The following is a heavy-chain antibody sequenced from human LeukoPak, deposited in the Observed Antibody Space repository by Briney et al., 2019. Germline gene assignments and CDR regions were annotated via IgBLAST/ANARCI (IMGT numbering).Heavy chain of an antibody. Sequence: SETLSLTCAVYGGSFSGYYWSWIRQPPGKGLEWIGEINHSGGTEYNPSLKSRVTISVDTSKNQFSLKLSSVTAADTAMYYCARWGGSFDYWGQGTLVTVSS. J-gene: IGHJ4*02. D-gene: IGHD1-26*01. CDR3: ARWGGSFDY. V-gene: IGHV4-34*01. CDR1: GGSFSGYY. CDR2: INHSGGT.